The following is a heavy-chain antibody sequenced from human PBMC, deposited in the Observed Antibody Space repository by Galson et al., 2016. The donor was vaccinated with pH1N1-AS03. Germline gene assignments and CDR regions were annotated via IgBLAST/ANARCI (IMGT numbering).Heavy chain of an antibody. Sequence: SCKASGYTFSDYYMHWVRQAPGQGLEWMGWINPSSGGTKSGQKSQGKVTMTTDTSISTAYMEVTGLRGDDTAVYYCARDFHSSNVWGQGTLVTVSS. CDR3: ARDFHSSNV. V-gene: IGHV1-2*02. CDR1: GYTFSDYY. D-gene: IGHD2-15*01. CDR2: INPSSGGT. J-gene: IGHJ4*01.